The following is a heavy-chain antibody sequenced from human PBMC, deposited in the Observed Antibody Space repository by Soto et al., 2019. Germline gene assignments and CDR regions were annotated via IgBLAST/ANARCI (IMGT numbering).Heavy chain of an antibody. V-gene: IGHV5-51*01. CDR2: IYPGDSDT. CDR1: GYSFSSYW. J-gene: IGHJ4*02. CDR3: FRGGVTSRTFDY. D-gene: IGHD3-16*01. Sequence: PGESLKISCKGSGYSFSSYWIGWVRQMPGKGLERMGIIYPGDSDTRYSPSFQGQVTISADRSITTTYLQWSSLKASDSAIYYCFRGGVTSRTFDYWGQGTLVTVSS.